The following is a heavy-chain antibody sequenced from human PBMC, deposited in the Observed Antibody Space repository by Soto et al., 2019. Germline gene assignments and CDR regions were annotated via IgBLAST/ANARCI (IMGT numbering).Heavy chain of an antibody. V-gene: IGHV3-33*01. J-gene: IGHJ3*02. CDR2: IYYDGSNE. CDR3: ARVDVVVAADGFDI. CDR1: EFTFSNFG. Sequence: QVQLVESGGGVVQPGRSLRLSCAASEFTFSNFGMHWVRQAPGKGLEWVAVIYYDGSNEYYADSVKGRFTISRDNSKNTVYLQMTSLRAEDTAVYYCARVDVVVAADGFDIWGQGTMVTVSS. D-gene: IGHD2-15*01.